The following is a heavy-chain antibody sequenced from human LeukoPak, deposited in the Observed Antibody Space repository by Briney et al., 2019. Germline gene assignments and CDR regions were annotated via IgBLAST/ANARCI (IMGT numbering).Heavy chain of an antibody. V-gene: IGHV5-51*01. Sequence: GGSLEISCEGSGYIFATYWIGGVRPVPGKGLEGMGIIHPGDSDNRDRPSLKGQVTISADQSISTAYLQWSSLKASDTAMYYCARRHSGYDGAFYHFDFWGQGTLITVSS. CDR2: IHPGDSDN. CDR1: GYIFATYW. D-gene: IGHD5-12*01. CDR3: ARRHSGYDGAFYHFDF. J-gene: IGHJ4*02.